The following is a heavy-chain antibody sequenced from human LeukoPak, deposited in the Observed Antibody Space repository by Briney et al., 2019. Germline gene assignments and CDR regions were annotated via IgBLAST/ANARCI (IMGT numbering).Heavy chain of an antibody. CDR2: MNSRSSSK. D-gene: IGHD3-22*01. Sequence: GGSLRLSCAGSGFTFSSYSMSWVRPAPGKGLEWVSSMNSRSSSKYYADSVKGRFTISRDNAKNSLYLQMNSLRAEDTAVYYCARGPTMKKDVWGKGTTVTVSS. V-gene: IGHV3-21*01. CDR1: GFTFSSYS. CDR3: ARGPTMKKDV. J-gene: IGHJ6*04.